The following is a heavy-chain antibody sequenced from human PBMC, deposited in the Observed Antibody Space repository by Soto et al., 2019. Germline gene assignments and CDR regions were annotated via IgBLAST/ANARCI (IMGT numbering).Heavy chain of an antibody. V-gene: IGHV1-8*01. Sequence: QVQLVQSGAEVKKPGASVKVSCKASGYTFTSFDIYWVRQATGQGLEWTGWMNPNSENTGYAQKFQGRVTMTRNTSISTAYMELSSLRSEDTAVYYCARAYTWGVAVAGTWGQGTLVTVSS. CDR3: ARAYTWGVAVAGT. CDR2: MNPNSENT. CDR1: GYTFTSFD. J-gene: IGHJ4*02. D-gene: IGHD6-19*01.